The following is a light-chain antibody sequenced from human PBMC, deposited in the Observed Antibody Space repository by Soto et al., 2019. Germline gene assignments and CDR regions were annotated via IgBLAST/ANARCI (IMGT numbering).Light chain of an antibody. CDR2: DVN. V-gene: IGLV2-8*01. CDR1: SSDVGGYDF. J-gene: IGLJ2*01. Sequence: QSALTQPPSASGSPGQSVTISCTGTSSDVGGYDFVSWYQHHPGKAPKLLIYDVNRRPSGVPDRFSGSKSGNTASLTVSGLQAEDEAFYSCCSYGGSNNLIFGGGTKVTVL. CDR3: CSYGGSNNLI.